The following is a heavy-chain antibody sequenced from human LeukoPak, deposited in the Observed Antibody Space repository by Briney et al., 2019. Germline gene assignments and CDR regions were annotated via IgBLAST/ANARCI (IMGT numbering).Heavy chain of an antibody. Sequence: SETLSLTCTVSGGSISSGSYYWSWIRQPAGKGLEWIGRIYTSGSTNYNPSLKSRVTISVDTSKNQFSLKLSSVTAADTAVYYCARAGATGFDIWGQGTMVTVSS. V-gene: IGHV4-61*02. D-gene: IGHD7-27*01. CDR2: IYTSGST. CDR3: ARAGATGFDI. CDR1: GGSISSGSYY. J-gene: IGHJ3*02.